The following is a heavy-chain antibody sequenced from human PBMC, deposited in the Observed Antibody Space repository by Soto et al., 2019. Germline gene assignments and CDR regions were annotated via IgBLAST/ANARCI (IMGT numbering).Heavy chain of an antibody. J-gene: IGHJ4*02. V-gene: IGHV3-64*01. CDR3: ARRDGYNFDY. Sequence: GGSLRLSCAASGFTFSSYAMHWVRQAPGKGLEYVSAISSNGGSTYYANSVKGRFTISGDNSKNTLYLQMGSLRAEDMAVYYCARRDGYNFDYWGQGTLVTVSS. CDR1: GFTFSSYA. D-gene: IGHD5-12*01. CDR2: ISSNGGST.